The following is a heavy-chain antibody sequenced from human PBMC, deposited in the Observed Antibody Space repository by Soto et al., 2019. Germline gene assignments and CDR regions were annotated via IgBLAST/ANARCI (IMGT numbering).Heavy chain of an antibody. D-gene: IGHD2-2*01. CDR3: ARSQGSSTSLEIYYYYYYGMDV. CDR1: GGTFSSYA. CDR2: IIPISDTT. Sequence: QVQLVQSGAEVKKPGSSVKVSCKASGGTFSSYAISWVRQAPGQGLEWMGGIIPISDTTNYEQKFQARVTITADESTSTAYMELSSLRSEDTAVYYCARSQGSSTSLEIYYYYYYGMDVWGQGTTVTVSS. V-gene: IGHV1-69*01. J-gene: IGHJ6*02.